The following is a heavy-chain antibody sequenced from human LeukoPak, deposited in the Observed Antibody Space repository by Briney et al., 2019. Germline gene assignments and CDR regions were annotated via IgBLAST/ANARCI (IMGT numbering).Heavy chain of an antibody. CDR3: ARGEMATITESIDY. J-gene: IGHJ4*02. D-gene: IGHD5-24*01. V-gene: IGHV3-21*01. CDR2: ITGSSDFI. Sequence: GGSLRLSCAASGFTFSTYSMIWVRQAPGKGLEWVSGITGSSDFIYYADSVKGRLTISRDNAQNSLYLQMNSLRAEDTAVYYCARGEMATITESIDYWGQGILVTVSS. CDR1: GFTFSTYS.